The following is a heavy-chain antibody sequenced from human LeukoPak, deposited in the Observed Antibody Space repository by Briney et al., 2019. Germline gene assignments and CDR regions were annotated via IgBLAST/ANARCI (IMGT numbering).Heavy chain of an antibody. Sequence: SSETLSLTCTVSGGSISSYYWSWIRQPAGKGLEWIGRLYTTGSTNYNPSLKSRVTMSVDTSKNQFSLKLSSVTVADTAVYYCARGTYYYDSSGYEAFDFWGQGTMVTVSS. V-gene: IGHV4-4*07. CDR3: ARGTYYYDSSGYEAFDF. D-gene: IGHD3-22*01. CDR2: LYTTGST. CDR1: GGSISSYY. J-gene: IGHJ3*01.